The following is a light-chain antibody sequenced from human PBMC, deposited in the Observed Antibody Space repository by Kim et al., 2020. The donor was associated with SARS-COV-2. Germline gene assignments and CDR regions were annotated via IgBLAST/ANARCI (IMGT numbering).Light chain of an antibody. CDR1: SLRSYY. V-gene: IGLV3-19*01. CDR3: NSRVSSGNHVV. CDR2: GKN. J-gene: IGLJ2*01. Sequence: ALGQTVSITCQGDSLRSYYASWYQQKPGQAPVLVIYGKNNRPSGIPDRFSGSSSGNTASLTITGAQAEDEADYYCNSRVSSGNHVVFGGGTKLTVL.